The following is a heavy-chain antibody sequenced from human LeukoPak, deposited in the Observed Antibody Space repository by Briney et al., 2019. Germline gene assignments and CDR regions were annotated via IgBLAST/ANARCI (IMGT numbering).Heavy chain of an antibody. CDR2: ISSSSSYI. V-gene: IGHV3-21*01. J-gene: IGHJ4*02. Sequence: GGSLRLSCAASGFTFSSYSMNWVRQAPGKGLEWVSSISSSSSYIYYADSVKGRFTISRDNAKNSLYLQMNSLRAEDTAVYYCARDDFGYYGSGSYTNSDGLFDYWGQGTLVTVSS. D-gene: IGHD3-10*01. CDR3: ARDDFGYYGSGSYTNSDGLFDY. CDR1: GFTFSSYS.